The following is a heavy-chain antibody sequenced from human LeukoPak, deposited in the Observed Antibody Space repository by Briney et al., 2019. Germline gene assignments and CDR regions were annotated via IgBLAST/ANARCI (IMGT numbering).Heavy chain of an antibody. D-gene: IGHD6-19*01. J-gene: IGHJ6*02. V-gene: IGHV4-4*07. CDR2: IYTSGST. CDR1: GGSISSYY. CDR3: ARSDGSGWYFYYGMDV. Sequence: SETLSLTCTVSGGSISSYYWSWIRQPAGKGLEWIGRIYTSGSTNYNPSLKSRVTMSVDTSKNQFSLKLSSVTAADTAVYYCARSDGSGWYFYYGMDVWGQGTTVTVSS.